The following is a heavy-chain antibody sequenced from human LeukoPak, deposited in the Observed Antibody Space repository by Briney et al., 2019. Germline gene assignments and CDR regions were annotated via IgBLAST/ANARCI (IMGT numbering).Heavy chain of an antibody. D-gene: IGHD3-22*01. CDR1: GGSISSYY. CDR2: IYYSGST. CDR3: ARVDSSAAFDI. J-gene: IGHJ3*02. Sequence: SETLSLTCTVSGGSISSYYWSWIRQPPGKGLEWIGYIYYSGSTNYNPSLKSRVTISVDTSKNQFSLKLSSVTAADTAVYYCARVDSSAAFDIWAKGQWSPSLQ. V-gene: IGHV4-59*01.